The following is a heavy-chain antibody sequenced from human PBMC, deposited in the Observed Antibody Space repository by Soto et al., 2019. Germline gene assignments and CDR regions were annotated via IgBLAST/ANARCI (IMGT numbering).Heavy chain of an antibody. Sequence: SATLSLTCTVSGVSISFYYWSWIRQPPGKGLEWIAYIDSSGSTKYNPSLKSRVTISLDTSRNQLSLKLNSVTAAGTAVYYCAREGYSSRWNPIDYWGQGTQVTVSS. CDR3: AREGYSSRWNPIDY. CDR1: GVSISFYY. D-gene: IGHD6-13*01. CDR2: IDSSGST. J-gene: IGHJ4*02. V-gene: IGHV4-59*01.